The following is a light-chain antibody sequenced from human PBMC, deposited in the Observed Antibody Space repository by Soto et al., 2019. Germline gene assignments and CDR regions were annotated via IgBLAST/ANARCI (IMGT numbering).Light chain of an antibody. CDR1: SSNIGSNT. CDR3: AAWDDSLKGLV. CDR2: SNT. Sequence: QSVLTQPPSASGTPGQRVNISCAGSSSNIGSNTGNWYQHLPGTAPKLLTHSNTQRPSGVPDRFSGSKSGTSASLAISGLQYEDEGDYYCAAWDDSLKGLVFGGGTKLTVL. V-gene: IGLV1-44*01. J-gene: IGLJ2*01.